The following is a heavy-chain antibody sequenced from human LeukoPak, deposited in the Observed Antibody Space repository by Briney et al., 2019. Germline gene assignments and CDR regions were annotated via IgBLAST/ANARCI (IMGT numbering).Heavy chain of an antibody. CDR2: ISSSSSYI. CDR3: ARDGGSYYYYYYMDV. D-gene: IGHD1-26*01. J-gene: IGHJ6*03. Sequence: GGSLRLSCAASGFTFSSYSMNWVRQAPGKGLEWVSSISSSSSYIYYADSVKGRFTISRDNAKNSLYLQMNSLRAEDTAVYYCARDGGSYYYYYYMDVWGKGTTVTVSS. V-gene: IGHV3-21*01. CDR1: GFTFSSYS.